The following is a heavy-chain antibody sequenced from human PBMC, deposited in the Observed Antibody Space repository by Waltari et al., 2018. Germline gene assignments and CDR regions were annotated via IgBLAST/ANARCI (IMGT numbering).Heavy chain of an antibody. CDR3: ARDTGLLWFRDC. V-gene: IGHV1-69*08. D-gene: IGHD3-10*01. J-gene: IGHJ4*02. CDR1: GGTFSSYT. CDR2: IIPILGIA. Sequence: QVQLVQSGAEVKKPGSSVKVSCKASGGTFSSYTISWVRQAPGQVLEWMGRIIPILGIANYAQKFQGRVTITADKSTSTAYMELSSLRSEDTAVYYCARDTGLLWFRDCWGQGTLVTVSS.